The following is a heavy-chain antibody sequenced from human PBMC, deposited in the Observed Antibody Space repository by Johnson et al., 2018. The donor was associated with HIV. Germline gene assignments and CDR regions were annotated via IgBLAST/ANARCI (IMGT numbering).Heavy chain of an antibody. Sequence: QVQLVESGGGVVQHGRSLRLSCAASGFAFSSYAMHWVRQAPGKGLEWVAVISYDGSNKYYADSVKGRFTISRDNSKNTLYLQMHSLRTEDTAVYYCARDYDIPRDDGFDIWGQGTMVTVSS. J-gene: IGHJ3*02. V-gene: IGHV3-30-3*01. CDR1: GFAFSSYA. D-gene: IGHD3-9*01. CDR3: ARDYDIPRDDGFDI. CDR2: ISYDGSNK.